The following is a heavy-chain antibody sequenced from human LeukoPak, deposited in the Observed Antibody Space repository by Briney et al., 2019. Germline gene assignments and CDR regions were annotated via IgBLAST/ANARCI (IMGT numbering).Heavy chain of an antibody. CDR2: INHSGST. D-gene: IGHD2-2*01. Sequence: GSLRLSCAASGFTFSDYYMSWIRQPPGKGLEWIGEINHSGSTNYNPSLKSRVTISVDTSKNQFSLKLSSVTAADTAVYYCARASSRYQLLSRGFQHWGQGTLVTVSS. J-gene: IGHJ1*01. V-gene: IGHV4-34*01. CDR3: ARASSRYQLLSRGFQH. CDR1: GFTFSDYY.